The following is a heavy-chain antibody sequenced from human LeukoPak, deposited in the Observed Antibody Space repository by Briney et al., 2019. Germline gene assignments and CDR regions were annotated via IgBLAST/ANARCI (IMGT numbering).Heavy chain of an antibody. CDR2: INQGGSQT. J-gene: IGHJ4*02. CDR3: AKYNDYDFDY. Sequence: GVSLRLSCAASGFTFRSNWMSWVRQAPGKGLEWVAKINQGGSQTKYVDSVKGRFTISRDNAKNSLHLQMNSLRADDTAVYYCAKYNDYDFDYWGQGTLVTVSP. D-gene: IGHD4-17*01. CDR1: GFTFRSNW. V-gene: IGHV3-7*01.